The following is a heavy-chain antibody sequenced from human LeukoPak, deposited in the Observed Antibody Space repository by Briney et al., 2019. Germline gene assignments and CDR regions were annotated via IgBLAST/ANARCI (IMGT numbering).Heavy chain of an antibody. CDR3: ARDSGYDFPSDYYYYGMDV. Sequence: GGSLRLSCAASGFTVSSNYMSWVRQAPGKGLEWVSVIYSGGSTYYADSVKGRFTISRDNSKNTLYLQMNSLRAEDTAVYYCARDSGYDFPSDYYYYGMDVWGQGTTVTVSS. CDR2: IYSGGST. V-gene: IGHV3-53*01. CDR1: GFTVSSNY. D-gene: IGHD5-12*01. J-gene: IGHJ6*02.